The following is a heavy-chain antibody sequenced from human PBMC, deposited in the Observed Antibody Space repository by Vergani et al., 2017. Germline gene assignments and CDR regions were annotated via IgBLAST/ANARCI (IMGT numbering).Heavy chain of an antibody. J-gene: IGHJ4*02. D-gene: IGHD2-2*01. Sequence: EVQLLESGGGLVQPGGSLRLSCEASGFSFPGYAMSWVRQAPGKGLEWVSSVSGSSATPYYADSVKGRFIISRDNSKNTLHLQMNSLRADDTAVYYCAKEGYCSSTSCYSYWGQGTLVTVSS. CDR2: VSGSSATP. CDR3: AKEGYCSSTSCYSY. V-gene: IGHV3-23*01. CDR1: GFSFPGYA.